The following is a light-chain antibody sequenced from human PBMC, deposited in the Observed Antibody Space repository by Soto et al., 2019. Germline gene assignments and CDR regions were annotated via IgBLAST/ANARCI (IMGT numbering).Light chain of an antibody. CDR1: SSNIGAGYD. V-gene: IGLV1-40*01. J-gene: IGLJ1*01. Sequence: QSVLAQPPSVSGAPGQRVTISCTGSSSNIGAGYDVHWYQQPPGTAPNLLIYGNSNRPSGVRDRFSGSKSGTSASLAITVIQAEDEADYYCQSYDSSLSAYVFGTGTKVTVL. CDR3: QSYDSSLSAYV. CDR2: GNS.